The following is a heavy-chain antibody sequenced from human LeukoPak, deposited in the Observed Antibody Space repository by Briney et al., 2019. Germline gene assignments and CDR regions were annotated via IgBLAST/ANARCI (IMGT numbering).Heavy chain of an antibody. CDR2: INHSGST. J-gene: IGHJ4*02. V-gene: IGHV4-34*01. D-gene: IGHD6-19*01. CDR1: GGSFRGYY. CDR3: ARASHNSGWYNYLEY. Sequence: SETLSLTCAVYGGSFRGYYWSWIRQSPGKGLEWIGEINHSGSTNYNPSLKSRLTISVDTAKNQFSLKLNSVTAADTAVYYCARASHNSGWYNYLEYWGQGTLVTASS.